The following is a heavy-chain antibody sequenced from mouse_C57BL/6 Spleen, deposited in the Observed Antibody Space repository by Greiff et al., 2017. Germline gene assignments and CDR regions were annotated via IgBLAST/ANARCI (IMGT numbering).Heavy chain of an antibody. CDR2: INPNNGGT. CDR1: GYTFTDYY. D-gene: IGHD1-1*01. CDR3: ARGGYYYGSSPYWYFDV. J-gene: IGHJ1*03. Sequence: EVQLQQSGPELVKPGASVKISCKASGYTFTDYYMNWVKQSHGKSLEWLGDINPNNGGTSYNQKFKGKATLTVDKSSSTAYMELRSLTSEDSAVYYCARGGYYYGSSPYWYFDVWGTGTTVTVSS. V-gene: IGHV1-26*01.